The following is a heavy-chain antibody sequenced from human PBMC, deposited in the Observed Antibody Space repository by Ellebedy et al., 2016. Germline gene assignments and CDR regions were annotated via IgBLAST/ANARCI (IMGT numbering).Heavy chain of an antibody. D-gene: IGHD3-3*01. CDR3: ARGPLWSGYDYYYYMDV. V-gene: IGHV5-51*01. Sequence: GESLKISXKGSGYSFANYWIGWVRQMPGKGLEWMGIIYPGDSDTRYSPSFQGQVTISADKSISTAYLQWSSLKASDTAMYYCARGPLWSGYDYYYYMDVWGKGTTVTVSS. J-gene: IGHJ6*03. CDR1: GYSFANYW. CDR2: IYPGDSDT.